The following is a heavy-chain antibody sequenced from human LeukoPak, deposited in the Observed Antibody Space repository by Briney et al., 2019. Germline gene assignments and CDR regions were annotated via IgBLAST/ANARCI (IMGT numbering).Heavy chain of an antibody. CDR2: ISYDGSNK. D-gene: IGHD6-19*01. J-gene: IGHJ4*02. CDR3: AKDLGIAVAPAGYFDY. CDR1: GFTFSSYG. V-gene: IGHV3-30*18. Sequence: LAGGSLRLSCAASGFTFSSYGMHWVRQAPGKGLERVAVISYDGSNKYYADSVKGRFTISRDNSKNTLYLQMNSLRVEDTAVYYCAKDLGIAVAPAGYFDYWGQGTLVTVSS.